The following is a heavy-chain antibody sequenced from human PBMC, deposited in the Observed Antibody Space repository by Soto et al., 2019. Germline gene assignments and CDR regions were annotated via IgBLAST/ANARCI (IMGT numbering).Heavy chain of an antibody. Sequence: PGGSLRLSCVASGFTFSSYAMGWVRQAPGRGLEWVSAITGGGSDTFHADSVKGRFSISRDNSKTTLNMQMHSLRPEDTGVYFCAKGSANASPYYFDYWGRGTLVTVSS. CDR1: GFTFSSYA. CDR3: AKGSANASPYYFDY. J-gene: IGHJ4*02. V-gene: IGHV3-23*01. CDR2: ITGGGSDT.